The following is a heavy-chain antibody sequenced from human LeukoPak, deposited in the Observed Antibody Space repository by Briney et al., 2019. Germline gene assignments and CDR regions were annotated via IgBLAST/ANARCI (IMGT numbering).Heavy chain of an antibody. Sequence: GASVKVSCKASEYTYTSYYMHWVRQAPGQGLEWMGIINPSGGSTSYAQKFQGRVTMTRDMSTSTVYMELSSLRSEDTAVYYCARDDHYPGYCQSSYKNWFDPWGQGTLVTVSS. CDR1: EYTYTSYY. D-gene: IGHD3-22*01. V-gene: IGHV1-46*01. CDR2: INPSGGST. CDR3: ARDDHYPGYCQSSYKNWFDP. J-gene: IGHJ5*02.